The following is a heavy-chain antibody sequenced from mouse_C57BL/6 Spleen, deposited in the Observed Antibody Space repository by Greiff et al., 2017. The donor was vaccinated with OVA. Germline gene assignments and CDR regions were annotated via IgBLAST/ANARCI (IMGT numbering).Heavy chain of an antibody. CDR1: GFTFSDYY. CDR2: ISNGGGST. J-gene: IGHJ4*01. D-gene: IGHD2-1*01. V-gene: IGHV5-12*01. CDR3: ARHGYGNYVSMDY. Sequence: EVKLMESGGGLVQPGGSLKLSCAASGFTFSDYYMYWVRQTPEKRLEWVAYISNGGGSTYYPDTVKGRFTISRDNAKNTLYLQMSRLKSEDTAMYYCARHGYGNYVSMDYWGQGTSVTVSS.